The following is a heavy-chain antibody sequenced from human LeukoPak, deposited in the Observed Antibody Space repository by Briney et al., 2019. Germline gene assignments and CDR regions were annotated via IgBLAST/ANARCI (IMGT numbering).Heavy chain of an antibody. J-gene: IGHJ3*02. CDR1: GFTFDDYA. D-gene: IGHD4-11*01. Sequence: GGSLRLSCAASGFTFDDYAMHWVRQAPGKGLEWVSLISWDGGSTYYAGSVKGRFTISRDNSKNSLYLQMNSLRAEDTALCYCAKDMTAVSADAFDIWGQGTMVTVSS. V-gene: IGHV3-43D*03. CDR2: ISWDGGST. CDR3: AKDMTAVSADAFDI.